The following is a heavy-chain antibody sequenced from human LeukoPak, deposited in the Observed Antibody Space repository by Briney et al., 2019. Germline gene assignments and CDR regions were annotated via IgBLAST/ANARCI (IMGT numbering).Heavy chain of an antibody. CDR1: GGSISSSAYS. Sequence: SETLSLTCTVSGGSISSSAYSWGWIRQPPGKGLDWIGNIYDSENTYYNPSLKSRVTISVDTSNNQFSLKLISVTAADTAVYYCARQYGPGYSSTWYFDYWGLGTLVTVSS. V-gene: IGHV4-39*01. D-gene: IGHD6-13*01. CDR3: ARQYGPGYSSTWYFDY. J-gene: IGHJ4*02. CDR2: IYDSENT.